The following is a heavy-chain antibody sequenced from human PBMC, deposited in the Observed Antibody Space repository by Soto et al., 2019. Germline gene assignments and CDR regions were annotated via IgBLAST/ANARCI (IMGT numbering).Heavy chain of an antibody. V-gene: IGHV1-69*13. CDR1: GGTFSSYA. CDR3: AREGGIAARLYGMDV. D-gene: IGHD6-6*01. J-gene: IGHJ6*02. CDR2: IIPIFGTA. Sequence: ASVKVSCKASGGTFSSYAISWVLQAPGQGLEWMGGIIPIFGTANYAQKFQGRVTITADESTSTAYMELSSLRSEDTAVYYCAREGGIAARLYGMDVWGQGTTVTVSS.